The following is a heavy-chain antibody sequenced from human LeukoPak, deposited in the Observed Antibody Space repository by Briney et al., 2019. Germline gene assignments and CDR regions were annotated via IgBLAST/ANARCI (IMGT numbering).Heavy chain of an antibody. CDR1: GFTFSTYG. CDR2: ISYDGSNK. CDR3: AKDQGWSFDY. Sequence: QTGGSLRFSCAASGFTFSTYGMHWVRQAQGKGLEWVAVISYDGSNKYYANSVKGRFTISRDNSKNTLYLQMNSLRAEDTAVYYCAKDQGWSFDYWGQGTLVTVSS. J-gene: IGHJ4*02. V-gene: IGHV3-30*18. D-gene: IGHD6-19*01.